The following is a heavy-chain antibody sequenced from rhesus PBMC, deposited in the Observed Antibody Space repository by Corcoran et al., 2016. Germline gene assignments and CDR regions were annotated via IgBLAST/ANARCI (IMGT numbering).Heavy chain of an antibody. CDR2: ISGYSGST. V-gene: IGHV4-65*01. CDR3: ARGWNGFDY. J-gene: IGHJ4*01. D-gene: IGHD1-32*01. Sequence: QVQLQESGPGLVKPSETLSLTCAVPGGSFSSSNWWSWIPQPPGNGLEWVGYISGYSGSTYYNPSLKSRLTISANTSKNQFSLKLSSVTAADTAVYYCARGWNGFDYWGQGVLVTVSS. CDR1: GGSFSSSNW.